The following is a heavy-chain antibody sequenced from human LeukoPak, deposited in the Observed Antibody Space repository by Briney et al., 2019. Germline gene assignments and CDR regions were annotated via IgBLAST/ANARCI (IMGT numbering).Heavy chain of an antibody. D-gene: IGHD3-22*01. CDR2: IYYSGST. J-gene: IGHJ1*01. Sequence: SETLSLTCTVSGGSISDSYWSWIRQPPGKGLERIGYIYYSGSTNYNPSLKSRVTISVDTSKNQFSLKLSSVTAADTAVYYCARHSKYYYDSSGSYVGYFQHWGQGTLVTVSS. V-gene: IGHV4-59*08. CDR1: GGSISDSY. CDR3: ARHSKYYYDSSGSYVGYFQH.